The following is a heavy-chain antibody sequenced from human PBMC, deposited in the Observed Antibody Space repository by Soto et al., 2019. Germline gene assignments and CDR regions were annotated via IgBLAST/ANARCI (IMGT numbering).Heavy chain of an antibody. CDR1: GFTFSRYG. CDR2: ISFDGSYK. J-gene: IGHJ2*01. CDR3: AKGTSDIFTGYPSYWYFDL. D-gene: IGHD3-9*01. V-gene: IGHV3-30*18. Sequence: QVQLVESRGGVVQPGGSLRLSCAASGFTFSRYGMHWVRQAPGKGLEWVAVISFDGSYKYYADSVKGRFMISRDNSKNTLYLQMNSLRAEDTAVYYCAKGTSDIFTGYPSYWYFDLWGRGTLVTVSS.